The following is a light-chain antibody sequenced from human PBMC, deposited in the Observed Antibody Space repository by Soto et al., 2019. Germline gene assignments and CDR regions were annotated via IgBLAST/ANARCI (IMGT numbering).Light chain of an antibody. V-gene: IGKV4-1*01. J-gene: IGKJ1*01. CDR1: QSVLFRSDNKNY. Sequence: DIVMTQSPDSLAVSLGERATINCKSSQSVLFRSDNKNYLAWYQQKPGQAPRLLIYGASNRAIGIPDRFSGSGSGTDFTLTISRLEPEDFAVYYCQQYVTSPWAFGQGTKVEIE. CDR3: QQYVTSPWA. CDR2: GAS.